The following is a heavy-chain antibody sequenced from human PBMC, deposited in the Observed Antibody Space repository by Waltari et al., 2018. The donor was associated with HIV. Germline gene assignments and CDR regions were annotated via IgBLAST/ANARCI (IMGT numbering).Heavy chain of an antibody. CDR3: ARAVQGYCSGGSCENYFDY. CDR1: GGSISSSSYY. J-gene: IGHJ4*02. CDR2: SHYSGST. D-gene: IGHD2-15*01. V-gene: IGHV4-39*01. Sequence: QLQLKESGPGLVKPSETLSLTCTVSGGSISSSSYYWGWTRQPPGKGLEWIGGSHYSGSTYYNPSLKSRVTISVDTSKNQFSLKLSSVTAADTAVYYCARAVQGYCSGGSCENYFDYWGQGTLVTVSS.